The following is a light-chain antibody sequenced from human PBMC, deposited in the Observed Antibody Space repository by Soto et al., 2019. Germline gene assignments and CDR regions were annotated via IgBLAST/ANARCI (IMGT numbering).Light chain of an antibody. Sequence: EIVMTQSPATLSVSPGERATLSCRTSQSVSSNLAWHQQKPGQAPRLLIYAASTRATGIPGKFSGSGSGTEFTLTISSLQSEDFAVYYCQQYNNWPPTFGQGTKLEIK. CDR1: QSVSSN. CDR3: QQYNNWPPT. V-gene: IGKV3-15*01. J-gene: IGKJ1*01. CDR2: AAS.